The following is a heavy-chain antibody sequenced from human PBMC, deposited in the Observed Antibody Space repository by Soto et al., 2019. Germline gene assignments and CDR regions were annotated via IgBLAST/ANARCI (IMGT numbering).Heavy chain of an antibody. J-gene: IGHJ4*02. CDR3: ARHVNTAMVSDY. V-gene: IGHV5-10-1*01. CDR1: GYSFTSYW. CDR2: IDPSDSYT. Sequence: GESLKISCKGSGYSFTSYWISWVRQMPGKGLEWMGRIDPSDSYTNYSPSFQGHVTISADKSISTAYLQWSSLKASDTAMYYCARHVNTAMVSDYCGQRTLVTVSS. D-gene: IGHD5-18*01.